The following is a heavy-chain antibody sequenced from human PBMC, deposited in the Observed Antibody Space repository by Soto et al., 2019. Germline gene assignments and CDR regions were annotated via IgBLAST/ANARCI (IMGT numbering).Heavy chain of an antibody. Sequence: SETLSLTCAVYGGSFSGYYWSWIRQPPGKGLEWIGEINHSGSTNYNPSLKSRVTISVDTSKNQFSLKLSSVTAADTAVYYCARGRWLRYTPYYFDYWGQGTLVTVSS. D-gene: IGHD5-12*01. CDR1: GGSFSGYY. CDR2: INHSGST. J-gene: IGHJ4*02. V-gene: IGHV4-34*01. CDR3: ARGRWLRYTPYYFDY.